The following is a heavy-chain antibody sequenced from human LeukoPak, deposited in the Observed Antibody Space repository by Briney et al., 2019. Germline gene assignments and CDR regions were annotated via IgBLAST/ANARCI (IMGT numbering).Heavy chain of an antibody. Sequence: GGSLRLSCAASGFTFSTYAMFWVRQAPGKGLEYVSAISNNGVGTYYANSVKGRFTISRDNSKNTLYLQVDSLRAEDMAVYYCARFPGADYFDYWGQGTLVTVSS. V-gene: IGHV3-64*01. CDR1: GFTFSTYA. CDR2: ISNNGVGT. J-gene: IGHJ4*02. D-gene: IGHD3-10*01. CDR3: ARFPGADYFDY.